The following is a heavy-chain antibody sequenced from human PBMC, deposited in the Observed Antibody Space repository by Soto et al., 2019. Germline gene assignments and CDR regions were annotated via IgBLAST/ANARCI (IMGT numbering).Heavy chain of an antibody. CDR1: GGTFSSYT. CDR3: ARLPSMAMDR. CDR2: IIPILGIA. J-gene: IGHJ6*01. D-gene: IGHD6-6*01. Sequence: QVQLVQSGAEVKKPGSSVKVSCKASGGTFSSYTISWVRQAPGQGLEWMGRIIPILGIANYAQKFQGKVTITSQKSTRTAYGKLRSRRSEDTAVYYGARLPSMAMDRWGQGTTVTVPS. V-gene: IGHV1-69*02.